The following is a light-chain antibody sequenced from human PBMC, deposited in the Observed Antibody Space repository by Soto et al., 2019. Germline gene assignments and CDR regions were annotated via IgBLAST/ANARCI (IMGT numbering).Light chain of an antibody. Sequence: QSVLTQPASVSGSPGQSITISCTGTSSDVGGYNYVSWYQQHPGKAPKLIIYDVSNRPSGVSNRFSGSKSGNTASLTISGIQAEDESDYYCSSYTSSSTLVVFGGGTKLTVL. J-gene: IGLJ2*01. CDR2: DVS. CDR3: SSYTSSSTLVV. V-gene: IGLV2-14*01. CDR1: SSDVGGYNY.